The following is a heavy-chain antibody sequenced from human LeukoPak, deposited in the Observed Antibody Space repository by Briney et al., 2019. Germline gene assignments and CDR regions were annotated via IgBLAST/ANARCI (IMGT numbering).Heavy chain of an antibody. CDR3: AKEAGQDYGALDAFDV. Sequence: PGGSLRLSCAASGFTFSIYSMNWVRQAPGKGLEWVSSIGGSSSSLYYAESVKGRFTISGDNARNSLYLQMNSLRAEDTAVYYCAKEAGQDYGALDAFDVWGQGTMVTVSS. CDR1: GFTFSIYS. J-gene: IGHJ3*01. D-gene: IGHD4-17*01. V-gene: IGHV3-21*01. CDR2: IGGSSSSL.